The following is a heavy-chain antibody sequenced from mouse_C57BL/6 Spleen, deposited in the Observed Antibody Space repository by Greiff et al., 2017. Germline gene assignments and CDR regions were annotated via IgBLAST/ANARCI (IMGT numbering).Heavy chain of an antibody. V-gene: IGHV1-81*01. J-gene: IGHJ1*03. CDR2: IYPRSGNT. Sequence: VQLQQSGAELARPGASVKLSCKASGYTFTSYGISWVKQRTGQGLEWIGEIYPRSGNTYYNEKFKGKATLTADTSSSTAYMELRSLTSEDSAVYFCALLLLRAGYFDVWGTGTTVTVSS. CDR3: ALLLLRAGYFDV. CDR1: GYTFTSYG. D-gene: IGHD1-1*01.